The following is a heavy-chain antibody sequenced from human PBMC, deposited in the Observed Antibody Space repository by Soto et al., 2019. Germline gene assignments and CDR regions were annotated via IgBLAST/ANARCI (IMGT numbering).Heavy chain of an antibody. D-gene: IGHD3-9*01. CDR2: IYYSGST. CDR1: GGSISSGGYY. Sequence: QVQLQESGPGLVKPSQTLSLTCTVSGGSISSGGYYWSWIRQHPGKGLEWIGYIYYSGSTYYNPSLKSRVTISVDTSKNQFSLKLSSVTAADTAVYYCARVSHETYDILTPSHGYYFDYWGQGTLVTVSS. J-gene: IGHJ4*02. V-gene: IGHV4-31*03. CDR3: ARVSHETYDILTPSHGYYFDY.